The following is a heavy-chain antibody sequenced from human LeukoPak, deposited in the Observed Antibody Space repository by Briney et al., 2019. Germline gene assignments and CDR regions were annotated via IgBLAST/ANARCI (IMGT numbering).Heavy chain of an antibody. CDR2: INHSGST. D-gene: IGHD6-6*01. V-gene: IGHV4-34*01. J-gene: IGHJ5*02. Sequence: PSETLSLTCAAYGGSFSGYYWSWIRQPPGKGLEWIGEINHSGSTNYNPSLKSRVTISVDTSKNQFSLKLSSVTAADTAVYYCARVVRAARPPNWFDPWGQGTLVTVSS. CDR1: GGSFSGYY. CDR3: ARVVRAARPPNWFDP.